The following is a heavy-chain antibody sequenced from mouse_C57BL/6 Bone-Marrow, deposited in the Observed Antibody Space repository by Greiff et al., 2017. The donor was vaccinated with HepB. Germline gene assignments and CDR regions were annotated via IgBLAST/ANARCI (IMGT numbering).Heavy chain of an antibody. CDR1: GYAFSSSW. V-gene: IGHV1-82*01. J-gene: IGHJ3*01. CDR3: ARKRNGYYAWFAY. CDR2: IYPGDGDT. Sequence: VQLQQSGPELVKPGASVKISCKASGYAFSSSWMNWVKQRPGKGLEWIGRIYPGDGDTNYNGKFKGKATLTADKSSSTAYMQLSSLTSEDSPVYFCARKRNGYYAWFAYWGQGTLVTVSA. D-gene: IGHD2-3*01.